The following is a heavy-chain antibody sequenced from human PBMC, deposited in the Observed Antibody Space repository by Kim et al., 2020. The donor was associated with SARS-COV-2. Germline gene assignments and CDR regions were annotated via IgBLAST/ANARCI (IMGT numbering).Heavy chain of an antibody. CDR1: GGSISSGSYY. CDR2: IYTSGST. D-gene: IGHD2-2*01. CDR3: AREIVVVPAAPLFDY. V-gene: IGHV4-61*02. Sequence: SETLSLTCTVSGGSISSGSYYWSWIRQPAGKGLEWIGRIYTSGSTNYNPSLKSRVTISVDTSKNQFSLKLSSVTAADTAVYYCAREIVVVPAAPLFDYWGQGTLVTVSS. J-gene: IGHJ4*02.